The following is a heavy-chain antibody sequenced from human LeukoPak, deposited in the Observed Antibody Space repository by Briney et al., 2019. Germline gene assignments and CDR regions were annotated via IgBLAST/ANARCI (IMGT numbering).Heavy chain of an antibody. V-gene: IGHV3-30*18. Sequence: GGSLRLSCAASGFTFSTYGFHWVRQAPGKGLEWVAVIPYDGSYKYYADSVKGRFTISRDNSKNTLYLQMNSLRAEDTAVYYCAKQHYDYVWGSYGWFDPWGQGTLVTVSS. CDR3: AKQHYDYVWGSYGWFDP. D-gene: IGHD3-16*01. J-gene: IGHJ5*02. CDR1: GFTFSTYG. CDR2: IPYDGSYK.